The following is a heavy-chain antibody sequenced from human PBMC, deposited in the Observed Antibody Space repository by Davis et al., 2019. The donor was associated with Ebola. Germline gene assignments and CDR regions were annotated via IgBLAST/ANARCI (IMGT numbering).Heavy chain of an antibody. J-gene: IGHJ4*02. Sequence: ASVKVSCKASVYSFTTDGISWVPHSPGEGLQWMVWIRVFNGLTKYAHSCQDRVTMTTYPSTNTAYMELRGLRSDDTAVYYCAKILPYYRIYYQANDDIRYYFDIWGQGTLVTVSS. D-gene: IGHD3-10*01. CDR1: VYSFTTDG. V-gene: IGHV1-18*01. CDR2: IRVFNGLT. CDR3: AKILPYYRIYYQANDDIRYYFDI.